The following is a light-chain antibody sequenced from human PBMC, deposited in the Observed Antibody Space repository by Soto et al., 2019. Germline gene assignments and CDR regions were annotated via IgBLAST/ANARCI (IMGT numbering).Light chain of an antibody. J-gene: IGKJ5*01. V-gene: IGKV3-15*01. CDR2: GSS. CDR3: QQYNDWPRT. CDR1: QSVSSSY. Sequence: EIVLTQSPGTLSLSPGERATLSWRSSQSVSSSYLAWYQQKPGQAPRLLIYGSSTRATGVPPRFSGSASGTEFTLTISSLQSEDFGVYYCQQYNDWPRTFGQGTRLEIK.